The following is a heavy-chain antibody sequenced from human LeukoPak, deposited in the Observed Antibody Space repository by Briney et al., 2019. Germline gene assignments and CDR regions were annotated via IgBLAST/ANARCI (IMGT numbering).Heavy chain of an antibody. CDR1: GFTFSSYS. V-gene: IGHV3-21*01. J-gene: IGHJ3*02. CDR2: ISSSSSYI. CDR3: ARPDEQQLVRDAFDI. D-gene: IGHD6-13*01. Sequence: GGSLRLSCAASGFTFSSYSMNWVRQAPGKGLEWVSSISSSSSYIYYADSVKGRFTISRDNAKNSLYLQMNSLRAEDTAVYYCARPDEQQLVRDAFDIWGQETMVTVSS.